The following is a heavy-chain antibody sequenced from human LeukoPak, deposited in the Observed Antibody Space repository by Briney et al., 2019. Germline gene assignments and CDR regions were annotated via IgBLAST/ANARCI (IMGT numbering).Heavy chain of an antibody. V-gene: IGHV4-34*01. CDR1: GGSFSGYY. D-gene: IGHD3-10*01. CDR3: AKGPDSGSYFAWFDP. J-gene: IGHJ5*02. CDR2: INHSGST. Sequence: PSETLSLSCAVYGGSFSGYYWSWIRQPPGKGLEWIGEINHSGSTQYNPSFKSRVTISVDTSKNQFSLRLTSVTAADTAVYNCAKGPDSGSYFAWFDPWGQGTLVTVSS.